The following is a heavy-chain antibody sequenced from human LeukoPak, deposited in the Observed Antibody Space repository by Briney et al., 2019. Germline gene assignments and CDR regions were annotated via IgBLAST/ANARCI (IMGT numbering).Heavy chain of an antibody. CDR3: AKEGYYYDSSGYNYYYGMDV. V-gene: IGHV3-30*18. J-gene: IGHJ6*02. CDR2: ISYDGSNK. D-gene: IGHD3-22*01. CDR1: GFTFSRYD. Sequence: PGGSLRLSCAASGFTFSRYDMLWVRQAPGKGLEWVAVISYDGSNKYYADSVKGRFTISRDNSKNTLYLQMNSLRAEDTAVYYCAKEGYYYDSSGYNYYYGMDVWGQGTTVTVSS.